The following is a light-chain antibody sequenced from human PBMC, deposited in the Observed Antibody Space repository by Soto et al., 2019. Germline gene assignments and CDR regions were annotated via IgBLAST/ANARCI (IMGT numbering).Light chain of an antibody. Sequence: IVLTQSPGTLSLSPGERATLSCRASQTGSNSYLAWYQHKSGQAPRLLIYGASNRATGIPDRFSGSGSGTDFTLTISRLEPEDFAVYYCQQYGSSGTFGQGTKVDI. CDR1: QTGSNSY. V-gene: IGKV3-20*01. CDR3: QQYGSSGT. J-gene: IGKJ1*01. CDR2: GAS.